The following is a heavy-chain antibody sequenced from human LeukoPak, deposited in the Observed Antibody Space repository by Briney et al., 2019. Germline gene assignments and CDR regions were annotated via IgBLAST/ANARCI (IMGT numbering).Heavy chain of an antibody. CDR2: SDPEEVTT. CDR3: VTGVPLNSGSHWWGSFDH. CDR1: GYTLSELS. D-gene: IGHD1-26*01. J-gene: IGHJ4*02. V-gene: IGHV1-24*01. Sequence: ASVTVSCKISGYTLSELSIHWVRQAPGKGLEWMGCSDPEEVTTVYAQRFQGRVSMTGDTSANTAYMELSSLRSEDTAVYYCVTGVPLNSGSHWWGSFDHWGQGTLVTVSS.